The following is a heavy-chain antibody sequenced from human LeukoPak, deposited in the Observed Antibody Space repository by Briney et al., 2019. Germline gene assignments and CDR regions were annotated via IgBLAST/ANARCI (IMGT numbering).Heavy chain of an antibody. D-gene: IGHD3-9*01. CDR2: INQDGSEK. CDR3: ARGPPINYDILTGYYNFDN. J-gene: IGHJ4*02. CDR1: GFNLNSYW. Sequence: GGSLRLSCAASGFNLNSYWISWVRQAPGKGLEWLANINQDGSEKYYVDSVKGRFTISRDNAKNSLYLQMNSLRDDDTAVYYCARGPPINYDILTGYYNFDNWGQGTLVTVSS. V-gene: IGHV3-7*02.